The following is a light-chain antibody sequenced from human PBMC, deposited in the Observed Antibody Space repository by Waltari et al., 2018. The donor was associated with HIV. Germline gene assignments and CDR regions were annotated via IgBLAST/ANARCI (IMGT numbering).Light chain of an antibody. V-gene: IGLV4-60*03. J-gene: IGLJ2*01. CDR2: LDGSGPL. CDR3: ETWDKNSRV. CDR1: SGHSNNI. Sequence: QPAVTQSSSASASLGSSVKLTCPLTSGHSNNIIAWHQQQPGKAPRFWMKLDGSGPLNKGIGVPYRFSGSSSVAARYLTISILQSEDEADYYCETWDKNSRVFGGGTKLTVL.